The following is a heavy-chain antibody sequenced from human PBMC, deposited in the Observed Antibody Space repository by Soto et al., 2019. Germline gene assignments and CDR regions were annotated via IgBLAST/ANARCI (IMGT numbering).Heavy chain of an antibody. CDR3: ARVYGRGDYFDF. J-gene: IGHJ4*02. CDR2: MYYTGKT. D-gene: IGHD1-26*01. CDR1: GTTISSGDHY. V-gene: IGHV4-30-4*01. Sequence: QVQLQESGPGLVKPSQTLSLTCTVSGTTISSGDHYWSWIRQAPGKGLERIGYMYYTGKTYYNTSLQSRVPLSVDTSKNQFSLKMTSVTAADTAMYFCARVYGRGDYFDFWGRGTLVSVSS.